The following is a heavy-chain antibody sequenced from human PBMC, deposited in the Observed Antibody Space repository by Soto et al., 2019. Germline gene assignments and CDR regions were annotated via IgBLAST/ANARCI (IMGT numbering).Heavy chain of an antibody. CDR3: AHVAFGEFVGSFGY. V-gene: IGHV2-5*02. J-gene: IGHJ4*01. CDR2: FYWDDGK. CDR1: GFSLSTSGVG. Sequence: QITLKESGPTLVKPTQTLTLTCTFSGFSLSTSGVGVAWIRQPPGKALEWLAIFYWDDGKRYNPSLQNRLTITKYTSKNQVLLTMTNMDPIETATYFWAHVAFGEFVGSFGYWGHGTRVSVSS. D-gene: IGHD3-10*01.